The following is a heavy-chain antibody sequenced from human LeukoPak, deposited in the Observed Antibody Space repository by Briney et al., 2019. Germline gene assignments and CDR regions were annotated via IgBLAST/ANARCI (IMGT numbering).Heavy chain of an antibody. Sequence: SETLSLTCTVSGGSISSSYWSWIRQPPGKGLEWIGYIFYTGTTNYNPSLKSRVTLSVDTSKNQFSLKLSSVTAADTAVYYCARRASVFSGWYDYWGQGTLVTVSS. D-gene: IGHD6-19*01. V-gene: IGHV4-59*08. CDR3: ARRASVFSGWYDY. CDR1: GGSISSSY. J-gene: IGHJ4*02. CDR2: IFYTGTT.